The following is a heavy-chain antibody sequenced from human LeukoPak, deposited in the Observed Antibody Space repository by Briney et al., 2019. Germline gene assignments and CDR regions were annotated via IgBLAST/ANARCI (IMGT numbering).Heavy chain of an antibody. CDR1: GCSNSTYY. CDR2: IYYTGAT. CDR3: ARAGYSYGTGYYFDY. Sequence: SETLSLTCPVSGCSNSTYYWNWIRLPPGKGLEWIGYIYYTGATYYNPSLKCRVTISLDTSKNHFSLKLSSVTAADAAVYYCARAGYSYGTGYYFDYWGQGALVTVSS. J-gene: IGHJ4*02. V-gene: IGHV4-59*01. D-gene: IGHD5-18*01.